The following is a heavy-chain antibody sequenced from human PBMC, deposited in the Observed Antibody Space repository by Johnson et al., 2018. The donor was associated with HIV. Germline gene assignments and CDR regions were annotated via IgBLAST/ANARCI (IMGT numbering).Heavy chain of an antibody. D-gene: IGHD5-18*01. Sequence: QVHLVESGGGVVQPGRSLRLSCAASGFTFSMSSMHWVRQAPGKGLEWVAIIAYDGSNKYYADSVKGRFTISRDNSKNTLYLQMNTLRAEDTAVYYCARERLGGMVTHFDIWGQGTMVTVSS. J-gene: IGHJ3*02. CDR3: ARERLGGMVTHFDI. V-gene: IGHV3-30-3*01. CDR2: IAYDGSNK. CDR1: GFTFSMSS.